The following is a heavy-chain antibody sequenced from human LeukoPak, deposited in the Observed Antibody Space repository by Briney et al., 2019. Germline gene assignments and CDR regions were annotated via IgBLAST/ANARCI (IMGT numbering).Heavy chain of an antibody. V-gene: IGHV4-59*08. CDR2: ISDIGSI. CDR1: GGSISSYY. CDR3: AGHHPRNTVDF. J-gene: IGHJ4*02. D-gene: IGHD2/OR15-2a*01. Sequence: PSETLSLTCTVSGGSISSYYWSWIRQPPGKGLEWIAYISDIGSINYNPSLKSRVTITLETSKNQFSLKLSSVTAADTAVYYCAGHHPRNTVDFWGQGTLVTVSS.